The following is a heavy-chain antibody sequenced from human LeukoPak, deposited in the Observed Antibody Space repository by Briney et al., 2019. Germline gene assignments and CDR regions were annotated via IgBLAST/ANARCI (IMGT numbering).Heavy chain of an antibody. J-gene: IGHJ4*02. Sequence: GASVKVSCRASGHTFTDYYLHWVRQAPGQGLQWMGMVNPTAGSRAYAQDFQDRVTKTRDTSTSTVYMELYSLRSEDTAMYYCARDLTNWGQGTLVTVSS. CDR1: GHTFTDYY. CDR2: VNPTAGSR. CDR3: ARDLTN. V-gene: IGHV1-46*03.